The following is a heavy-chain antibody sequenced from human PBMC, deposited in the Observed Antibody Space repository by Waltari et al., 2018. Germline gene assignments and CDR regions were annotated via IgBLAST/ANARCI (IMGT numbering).Heavy chain of an antibody. CDR3: SKSLDF. J-gene: IGHJ4*02. V-gene: IGHV3-7*01. CDR1: GFTFSRSW. CDR2: INQDGSVK. Sequence: EVQLVESGGDLVQCGGSLRLSCAASGFTFSRSWMDWVRPAPGKGLEWVANINQDGSVKYYVDSVKGRFTISRDNAKNSLFLQMDSLRPEDTAVYYCSKSLDFWGQGTLVTVSS.